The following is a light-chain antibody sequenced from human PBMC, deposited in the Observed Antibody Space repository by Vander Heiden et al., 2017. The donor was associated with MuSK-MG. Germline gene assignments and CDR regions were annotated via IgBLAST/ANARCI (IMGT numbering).Light chain of an antibody. CDR2: AAT. Sequence: IQMTQPPSSLSASVGDRVTIICRATRNIGNYLNWYQQKVGKAPQLLIYAATRWQSGVPSRFSGSGSGTECTLSISSLQREDFATYYCQQGYTKPLTCGGGTKVEIK. V-gene: IGKV1-39*01. CDR1: RNIGNY. J-gene: IGKJ4*01. CDR3: QQGYTKPLT.